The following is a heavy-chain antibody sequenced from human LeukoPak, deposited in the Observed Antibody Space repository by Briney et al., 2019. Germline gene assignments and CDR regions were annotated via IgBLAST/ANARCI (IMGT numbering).Heavy chain of an antibody. J-gene: IGHJ6*02. CDR1: GGSISSYY. CDR2: IYTSGST. V-gene: IGHV4-4*07. CDR3: ARDQRFEGYYGMDV. D-gene: IGHD3-16*01. Sequence: SETLSLTCTVSGGSISSYYWSWIRQPPGKGLEWIGRIYTSGSTNYNPSLKSRVTMSVDTSKNQFSLKLSSVTAADTAVYYCARDQRFEGYYGMDVWGQGTTVTVSS.